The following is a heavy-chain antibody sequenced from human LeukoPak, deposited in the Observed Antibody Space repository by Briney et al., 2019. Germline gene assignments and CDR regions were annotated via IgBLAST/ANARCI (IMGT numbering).Heavy chain of an antibody. CDR1: GFTFSIYP. D-gene: IGHD3-16*01. V-gene: IGHV3-23*01. J-gene: IGHJ4*02. Sequence: GGSLRLSCAAPGFTFSIYPMRWVPQAPAKGLEWDSLINCSGGSTYYGDYVKGRFPSYRDNSKKQLYLQMNSLRAEDTAVYYCAKGRGFRVWDPWDNWGQGTLITVSS. CDR2: INCSGGST. CDR3: AKGRGFRVWDPWDN.